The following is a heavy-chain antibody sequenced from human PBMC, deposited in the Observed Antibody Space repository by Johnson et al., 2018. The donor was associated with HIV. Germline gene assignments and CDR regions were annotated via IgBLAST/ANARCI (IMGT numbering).Heavy chain of an antibody. CDR3: AKAREYDSKGHDAFDI. J-gene: IGHJ3*02. CDR1: GFTFNNTW. Sequence: QVQLVESGGGLVKPGGSLRLSCATSGFTFNNTWMSWVRQAPGKGLEWVAVISYDGSNKYYADSVKGRFTISRDNSKNTLYLQMNSLRAEDTAVYYCAKAREYDSKGHDAFDIWGQGTMVTVSS. CDR2: ISYDGSNK. V-gene: IGHV3-30*18. D-gene: IGHD3-22*01.